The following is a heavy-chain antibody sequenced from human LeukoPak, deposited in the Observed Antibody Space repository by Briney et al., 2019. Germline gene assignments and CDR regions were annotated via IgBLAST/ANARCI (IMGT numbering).Heavy chain of an antibody. D-gene: IGHD3-22*01. J-gene: IGHJ4*02. CDR3: VREWLF. CDR1: GFRFSSYW. CDR2: IKQDGTDK. V-gene: IGHV3-7*01. Sequence: GASLRLSCAASGFRFSSYWMTWVRQAPGKGLEWVANIKQDGTDKYYVESVRGRFTISRDTVERSVYLQMNRLTAEDTAVYYCVREWLFWGQGTLVTVSS.